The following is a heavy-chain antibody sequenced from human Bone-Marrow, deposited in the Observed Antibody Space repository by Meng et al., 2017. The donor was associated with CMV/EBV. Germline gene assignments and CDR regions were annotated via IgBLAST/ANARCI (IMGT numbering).Heavy chain of an antibody. CDR3: ARRSWSAGSGYHTFFDS. D-gene: IGHD3-22*01. CDR1: GESFTDSW. V-gene: IGHV4-34*01. J-gene: IGHJ5*01. CDR2: INHSGIT. Sequence: GSLRLSCAVYGESFTDSWWSWIRQSPGKGLEWIGEINHSGITKYNPSLESRVSISVDTSKNQFSLDLRSVTAADTATYYCARRSWSAGSGYHTFFDSWGQETRVTGSS.